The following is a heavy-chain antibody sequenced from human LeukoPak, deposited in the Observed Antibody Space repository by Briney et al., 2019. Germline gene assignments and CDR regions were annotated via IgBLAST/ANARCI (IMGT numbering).Heavy chain of an antibody. CDR3: ARVGSGSYFHYYYMDV. Sequence: QSGGSLGLSCAASGFTVSSNYMSWVRQAPGKGLEWVSVIYSGGSTYYADSVKGRFTISRDNSKNTLYLQMNSLRAEDTAVYYCARVGSGSYFHYYYMDVWGKGTTVTISS. CDR1: GFTVSSNY. D-gene: IGHD3-10*01. CDR2: IYSGGST. V-gene: IGHV3-53*01. J-gene: IGHJ6*03.